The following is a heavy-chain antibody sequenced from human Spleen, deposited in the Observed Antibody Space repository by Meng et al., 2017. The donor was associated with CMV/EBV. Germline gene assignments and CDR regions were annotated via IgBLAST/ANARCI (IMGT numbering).Heavy chain of an antibody. D-gene: IGHD3-3*01. Sequence: GITFSSYAMHWVRQAPGKGLEWVAVISYDGSNKYYADSVKGRFTISRDNSKNTLYLQMNSLRAEDTAGYYCARAFPRSSAFGVVFDYWGQGTLVTVSS. J-gene: IGHJ4*02. CDR3: ARAFPRSSAFGVVFDY. CDR2: ISYDGSNK. V-gene: IGHV3-30*04. CDR1: GITFSSYA.